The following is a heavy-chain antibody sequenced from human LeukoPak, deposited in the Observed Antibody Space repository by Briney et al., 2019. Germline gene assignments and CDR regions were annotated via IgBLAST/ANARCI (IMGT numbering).Heavy chain of an antibody. Sequence: PSETLSLTCAVYGGSFSGYYWSWIRQPPGKGLEWIGKINHSGSTNYNPSLKSRVTISVDTSKNQFSLKLSSVTAADTAVYYCARVKANWDAFDIWGQGTMVTVSS. CDR2: INHSGST. CDR3: ARVKANWDAFDI. J-gene: IGHJ3*02. D-gene: IGHD7-27*01. V-gene: IGHV4-34*01. CDR1: GGSFSGYY.